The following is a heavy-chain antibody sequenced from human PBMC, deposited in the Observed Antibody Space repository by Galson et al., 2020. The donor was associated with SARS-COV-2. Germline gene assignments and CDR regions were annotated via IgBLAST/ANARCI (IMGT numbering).Heavy chain of an antibody. CDR1: GFTFSSYA. D-gene: IGHD3-10*01. CDR2: ISYDGSNK. Sequence: GESLKISCAASGFTFSSYAMHWVRQAPGKGLEWVAVISYDGSNKYYADSVKGRFTISRDNSKNTLYLQMNSLRAEDTAVYYCARARSDLSYYYYYGMDVWGQGTTVTVSS. CDR3: ARARSDLSYYYYYGMDV. J-gene: IGHJ6*02. V-gene: IGHV3-30*04.